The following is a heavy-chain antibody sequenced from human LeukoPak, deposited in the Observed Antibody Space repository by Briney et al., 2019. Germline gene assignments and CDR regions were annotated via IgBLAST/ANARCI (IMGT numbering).Heavy chain of an antibody. D-gene: IGHD6-19*01. CDR2: ISSSSSYI. CDR1: GFTFSSYS. CDR3: ARDSSGWYEPDY. V-gene: IGHV3-21*01. J-gene: IGHJ4*02. Sequence: GGSLRLCCAASGFTFSSYSMNWVRQAPGKGLEWVSSISSSSSYIYYADSVKGRFTISRDNAKNSLYLQMNSLRAEDTAVYYCARDSSGWYEPDYWGQGTLVTVSS.